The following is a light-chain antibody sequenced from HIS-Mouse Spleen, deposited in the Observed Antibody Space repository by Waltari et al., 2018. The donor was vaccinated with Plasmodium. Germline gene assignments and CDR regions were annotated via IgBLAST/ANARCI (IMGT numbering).Light chain of an antibody. V-gene: IGLV3-1*01. Sequence: SYELTQPPSVSVSPGQTASITCSGCKLGYKNACWYQQKPGQAPVLVIEQDSKRPSGIPGRFSGSNSGNTATLTISGTQAMDEADYYCQAWDSSTVVFGGGTKLTVL. CDR1: KLGYKN. J-gene: IGLJ2*01. CDR3: QAWDSSTVV. CDR2: QDS.